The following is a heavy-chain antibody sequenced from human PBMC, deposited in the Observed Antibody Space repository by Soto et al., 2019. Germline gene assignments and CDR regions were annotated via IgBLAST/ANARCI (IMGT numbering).Heavy chain of an antibody. CDR3: ARHGNGRGWFDP. Sequence: GESLKISCKASGYRFTTYWIGWVLQMPGKGLEWMGIIYPSDSDTRYSPSFQGQVTISADKSISTAYLQLSSLKASDTAMYYCARHGNGRGWFDPWGQGTLVTVSS. D-gene: IGHD1-1*01. V-gene: IGHV5-51*01. CDR2: IYPSDSDT. J-gene: IGHJ5*02. CDR1: GYRFTTYW.